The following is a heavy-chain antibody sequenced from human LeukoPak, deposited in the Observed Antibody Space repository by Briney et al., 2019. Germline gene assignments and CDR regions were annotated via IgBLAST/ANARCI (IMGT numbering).Heavy chain of an antibody. D-gene: IGHD3-22*01. V-gene: IGHV3-23*01. Sequence: PGGTPGLSCGPSLFTFSIYSMNGVPHAPRRGLENGLTITDSGGRTFYTDALKGRFTISRDNSKKMLYGQMNSLSAEHTAVYYYPTDPYYYDGSGYYYEYFLHWGQGTLVTVSS. J-gene: IGHJ1*01. CDR3: PTDPYYYDGSGYYYEYFLH. CDR2: ITDSGGRT. CDR1: LFTFSIYS.